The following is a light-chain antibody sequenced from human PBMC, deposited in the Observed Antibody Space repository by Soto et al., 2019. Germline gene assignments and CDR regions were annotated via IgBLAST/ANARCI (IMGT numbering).Light chain of an antibody. Sequence: EIVLTQSPATLSLSPGERATLSCRASQSVSSYLAWYQQKPGQAPRLLIYDASNRPTGNPARFSGSGSGTDFTLTISSLEPEDFAVYYCQQRTNWPPTFGQGTRLEIK. CDR1: QSVSSY. V-gene: IGKV3-11*01. J-gene: IGKJ5*01. CDR2: DAS. CDR3: QQRTNWPPT.